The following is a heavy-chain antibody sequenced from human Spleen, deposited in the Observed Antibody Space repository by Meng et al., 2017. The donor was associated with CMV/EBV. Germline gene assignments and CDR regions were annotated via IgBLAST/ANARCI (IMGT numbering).Heavy chain of an antibody. CDR2: IIPDVGTP. J-gene: IGHJ4*02. CDR3: ARDYIAAAVRIDY. D-gene: IGHD6-13*01. V-gene: IGHV1-69*05. CDR1: GDTFINNA. Sequence: SVKVSCKASGDTFINNAISWVRQAPGQRPEWMGGIIPDVGTPDYAENFQGRVTMTTDTSTSTAYMELRSLRSDDTAVYYCARDYIAAAVRIDYWGQGTLVTVSS.